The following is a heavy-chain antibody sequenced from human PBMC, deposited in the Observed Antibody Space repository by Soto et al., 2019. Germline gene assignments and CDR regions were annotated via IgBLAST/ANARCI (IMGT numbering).Heavy chain of an antibody. Sequence: GGSLRLSCAASGFTFSSYGMHWVRQAPGKGLEWVAVISYDGSNKYYADSVKGRFTISRDNSKNTLYLQMNSLRAEDTAVYYCAKDTLATHYYDSSGYYGLGYYGKAVWAQGTTVTVSS. V-gene: IGHV3-30*18. J-gene: IGHJ6*02. D-gene: IGHD3-22*01. CDR1: GFTFSSYG. CDR2: ISYDGSNK. CDR3: AKDTLATHYYDSSGYYGLGYYGKAV.